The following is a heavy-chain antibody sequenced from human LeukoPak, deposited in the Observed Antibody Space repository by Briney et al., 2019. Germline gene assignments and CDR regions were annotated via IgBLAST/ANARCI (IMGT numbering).Heavy chain of an antibody. V-gene: IGHV3-72*01. Sequence: GGSLRLSCAVSGLTLSDHNMDWVRQAPGKGLEWVARSRNKANSYTTKYAASVKGRFTISRDDSKNSVYLQMNSLKTEDTAVYYCASSPTLYGSVSYGRGAFDIWGQGTMVTVSS. CDR1: GLTLSDHN. CDR2: SRNKANSYTT. D-gene: IGHD3-10*01. J-gene: IGHJ3*02. CDR3: ASSPTLYGSVSYGRGAFDI.